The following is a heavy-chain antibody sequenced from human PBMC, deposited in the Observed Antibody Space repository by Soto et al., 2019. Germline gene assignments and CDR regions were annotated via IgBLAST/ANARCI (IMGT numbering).Heavy chain of an antibody. CDR1: GYTFTGYY. V-gene: IGHV1-2*04. D-gene: IGHD3-3*01. Sequence: ASVKVSCKASGYTFTGYYMHWVRQAPGQGLEWMGWINPNSGGTNYAQKFQGWVTMTRDTSISTAYMELSRLRSDDTAVYYCARAKRGLRLLEWLSTLLDYWGQGTLVTVSS. J-gene: IGHJ4*02. CDR2: INPNSGGT. CDR3: ARAKRGLRLLEWLSTLLDY.